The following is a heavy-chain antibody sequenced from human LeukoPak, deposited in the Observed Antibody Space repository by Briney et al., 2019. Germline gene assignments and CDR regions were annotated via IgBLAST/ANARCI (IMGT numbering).Heavy chain of an antibody. D-gene: IGHD1-14*01. CDR2: ITWNSKRI. CDR3: ARVGNLYYYYYMDV. J-gene: IGHJ6*03. Sequence: GRSLRLSCAASGFTFDDYAMHWVRQAPGKGLEWVSGITWNSKRIDYADSVKGRFTISRDNAKNSLYLQMNSLRAEDMAVYYCARVGNLYYYYYMDVWGKGTTVTVSS. CDR1: GFTFDDYA. V-gene: IGHV3-9*03.